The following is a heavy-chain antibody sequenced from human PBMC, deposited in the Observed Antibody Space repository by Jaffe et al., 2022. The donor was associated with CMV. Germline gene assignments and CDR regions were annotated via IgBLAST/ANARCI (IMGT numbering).Heavy chain of an antibody. D-gene: IGHD3-22*01. CDR1: GGSISSYY. V-gene: IGHV4-59*01. J-gene: IGHJ3*02. CDR3: AREIDLWNFDSSGYRSTRSFDI. Sequence: QVQLQESGPGLVKPSETLSLTCTVSGGSISSYYWSWIRQPPGKGLEWIGYIYYSGSTNYNPSLKSRVTISVDTSKNQFSLKLSSVTAADTAVYYCAREIDLWNFDSSGYRSTRSFDIWGQGTMVTVSS. CDR2: IYYSGST.